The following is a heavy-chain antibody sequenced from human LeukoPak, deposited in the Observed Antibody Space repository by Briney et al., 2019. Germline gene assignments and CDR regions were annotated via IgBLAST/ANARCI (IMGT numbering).Heavy chain of an antibody. V-gene: IGHV4-39*01. CDR1: GASISSNRYY. CDR2: LYYSGST. CDR3: ARMSPIGDS. J-gene: IGHJ4*02. Sequence: PSESLSLTCTVSGASISSNRYYWGWIRQPPGKGLEWIGSLYYSGSTYYNPSPKSRVTISVDTSKNQVSLKVTSVTAADTAGYYYARMSPIGDSWGQGTLVTVSS.